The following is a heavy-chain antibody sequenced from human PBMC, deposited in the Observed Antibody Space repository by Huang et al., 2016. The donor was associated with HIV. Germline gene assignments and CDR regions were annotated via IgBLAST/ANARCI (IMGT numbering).Heavy chain of an antibody. CDR3: VRGPRYVSADWYARLRNYGFFDL. CDR2: SNNGGSA. V-gene: IGHV4-34*01. J-gene: IGHJ2*01. CDR1: GGSFTNYY. D-gene: IGHD3-9*01. Sequence: QQQLQQWGAGLLKPSETLSLTCAVYGGSFTNYYWGWIRQPPGKGLEWIGESNNGGSAQYSPYLKSRVTISLDTSKNQVSLKLTSVSAADTAVYYCVRGPRYVSADWYARLRNYGFFDLWGRGSLVSVSS.